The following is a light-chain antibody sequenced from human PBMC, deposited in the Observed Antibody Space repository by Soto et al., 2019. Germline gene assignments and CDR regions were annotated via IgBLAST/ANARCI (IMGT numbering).Light chain of an antibody. Sequence: QSLLTQRPSASGTPGHMATVSCAGLRSNIERNTVTWYQQLPGTAPKLLPYSXNQRPSGVPARFSGSKSGTSASLAISGLQSEDQAEYYCAAWHDSLNGWVFGGGTKVTV. CDR1: RSNIERNT. CDR2: SXN. V-gene: IGLV1-44*01. CDR3: AAWHDSLNGWV. J-gene: IGLJ3*02.